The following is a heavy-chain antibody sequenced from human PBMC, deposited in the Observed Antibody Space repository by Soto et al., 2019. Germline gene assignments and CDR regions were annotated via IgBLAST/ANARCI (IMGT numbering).Heavy chain of an antibody. D-gene: IGHD3-10*01. CDR1: GYTFTSFD. J-gene: IGHJ6*03. CDR2: MNPNSGNT. CDR3: ATGGSGTYQENKYSYNYHIDV. Sequence: QVQLVQSGAEVKKPGASVKVSCKASGYTFTSFDITWVRQATGQGLEWMGWMNPNSGNTDYAQKCQGRVTMTRNTSISTAYMELSSLRSEDTAVYYCATGGSGTYQENKYSYNYHIDVWGRGTTVTVSS. V-gene: IGHV1-8*01.